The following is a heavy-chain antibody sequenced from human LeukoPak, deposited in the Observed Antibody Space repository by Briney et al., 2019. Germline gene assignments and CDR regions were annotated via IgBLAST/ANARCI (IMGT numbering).Heavy chain of an antibody. CDR2: IYYRGST. D-gene: IGHD3-9*01. J-gene: IGHJ4*02. CDR3: ARTFFDVSTGYPGHFFDY. Sequence: SQTLSLTCTVSGGSISSRGYYWSWIRQHAGKGLEWIGYIYYRGSTYFNPSLKSRITISVDTSKNQFSLTLSSVTAADAAVYFCARTFFDVSTGYPGHFFDYWGQGTPVNGSS. CDR1: GGSISSRGYY. V-gene: IGHV4-31*03.